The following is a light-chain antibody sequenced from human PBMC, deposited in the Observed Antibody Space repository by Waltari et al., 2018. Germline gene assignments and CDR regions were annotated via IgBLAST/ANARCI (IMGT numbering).Light chain of an antibody. CDR3: QQYASYPYT. CDR1: QSIADW. Sequence: DIQLTQSPSTLSASVGDRVTNTCRASQSIADWLAWYQQKPGKAPKLLIYKASSVDMGVPSRFSGSGSGTEFTLTISSLQPDDFATYHCQQYASYPYTFGQGTKLEIK. CDR2: KAS. V-gene: IGKV1-5*03. J-gene: IGKJ2*01.